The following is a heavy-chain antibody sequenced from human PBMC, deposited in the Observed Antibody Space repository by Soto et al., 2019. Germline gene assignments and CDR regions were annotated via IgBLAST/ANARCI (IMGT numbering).Heavy chain of an antibody. Sequence: QVQLVESGGGVVQPGRSLRLSCAASGFTFSSYAMHWVRQAPGKGLEWVAVISYDGSNKYYADSVKGRFTISGDNSKNTLYLQMNSLRAEDTAVYYCGIIAAVVPIYRSGAITGDYWGQGTLVTVSS. CDR2: ISYDGSNK. V-gene: IGHV3-30-3*01. D-gene: IGHD6-19*01. CDR1: GFTFSSYA. J-gene: IGHJ4*02. CDR3: GIIAAVVPIYRSGAITGDY.